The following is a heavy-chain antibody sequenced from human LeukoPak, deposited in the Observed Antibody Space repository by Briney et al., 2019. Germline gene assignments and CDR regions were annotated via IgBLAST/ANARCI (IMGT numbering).Heavy chain of an antibody. CDR2: IIPILGIA. D-gene: IGHD3-22*01. CDR1: GGTFSSYA. J-gene: IGHJ4*02. Sequence: SVKVSCKASGGTFSSYAISWVRRAPGQGLEWMGRIIPILGIANYAQKFQGRVTITADKSTSTAYMELSSLRSEDTAVYYCAATAYYYDSSGYQSPFDYWGQGTLVTVSS. CDR3: AATAYYYDSSGYQSPFDY. V-gene: IGHV1-69*04.